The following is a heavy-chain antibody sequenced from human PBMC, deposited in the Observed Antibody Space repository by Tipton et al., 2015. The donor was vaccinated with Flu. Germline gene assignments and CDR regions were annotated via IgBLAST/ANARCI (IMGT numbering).Heavy chain of an antibody. J-gene: IGHJ4*02. CDR3: ARYRSSAAEGYFDY. V-gene: IGHV4-59*01. CDR1: GGSISSYY. Sequence: TLSLTCTVSGGSISSYYWSWIRQPPGKGLEWIGYINYSGTTFYNPSLRSRVTISVDTSKNQFSLKMSSVTAADTAVYYCARYRSSAAEGYFDYWGQGTLVTVSS. CDR2: INYSGTT. D-gene: IGHD3-16*02.